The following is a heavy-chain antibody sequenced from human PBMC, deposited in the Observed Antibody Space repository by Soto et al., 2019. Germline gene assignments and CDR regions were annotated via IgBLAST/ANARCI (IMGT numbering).Heavy chain of an antibody. D-gene: IGHD1-26*01. Sequence: PSETLSLTCTVSGGSISSSSYYWGWIRQPPGKGLEWIGYIYYSGTTYYNPSLKSRVTMSVDTSKNQFSLKLTSVTAVDTAVYYGARREIQGPIDYWGQGTLVTVSS. CDR2: IYYSGTT. CDR3: ARREIQGPIDY. V-gene: IGHV4-39*07. CDR1: GGSISSSSYY. J-gene: IGHJ4*02.